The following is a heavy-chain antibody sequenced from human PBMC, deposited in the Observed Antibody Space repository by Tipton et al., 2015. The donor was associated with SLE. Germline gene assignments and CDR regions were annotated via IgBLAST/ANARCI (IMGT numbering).Heavy chain of an antibody. Sequence: GSLRLSCAASGFSFSNYDFHWVRQATGKGLEWVSAIGAGGHTYYPGSVKGRFTISRENARNSLYLQMNSLTAGDTAVYYCARETVDTVITGWYFDLWGRGTLVTVSS. CDR1: GFSFSNYD. CDR3: ARETVDTVITGWYFDL. CDR2: IGAGGHT. J-gene: IGHJ2*01. V-gene: IGHV3-13*01. D-gene: IGHD5-18*01.